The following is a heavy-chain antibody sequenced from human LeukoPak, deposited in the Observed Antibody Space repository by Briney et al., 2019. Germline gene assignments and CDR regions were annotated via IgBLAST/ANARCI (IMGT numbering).Heavy chain of an antibody. Sequence: SETLSLTCTVSGGSISSYYWSWIRQPPGKGLEWIGYIYYSGSTNYNPSLKSRVTISVDRSKNQFSLKLSSVTAADTAVYYCARVTIAAAFDIWGQGTMVTVSS. CDR3: ARVTIAAAFDI. CDR1: GGSISSYY. J-gene: IGHJ3*02. V-gene: IGHV4-59*12. D-gene: IGHD3-9*01. CDR2: IYYSGST.